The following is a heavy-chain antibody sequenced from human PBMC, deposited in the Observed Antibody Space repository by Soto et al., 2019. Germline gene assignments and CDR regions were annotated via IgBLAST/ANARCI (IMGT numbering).Heavy chain of an antibody. CDR1: GGSISSGGYS. CDR3: ARGLSFYYGSGTYDQFGYHYYYGVDV. J-gene: IGHJ6*02. D-gene: IGHD3-10*01. V-gene: IGHV4-30-2*01. Sequence: QLQLQESGSGLVKPSQTLSLTCAVSGGSISSGGYSWSWIRQPPGKGLEWIGHIHHSGSTYYNPSLRRRVTISLDRSKNHFSLKLTSVTAADSAVYYCARGLSFYYGSGTYDQFGYHYYYGVDVWGQGTTVTVSS. CDR2: IHHSGST.